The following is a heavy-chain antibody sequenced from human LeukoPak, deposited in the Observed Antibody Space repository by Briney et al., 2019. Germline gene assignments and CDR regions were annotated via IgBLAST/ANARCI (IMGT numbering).Heavy chain of an antibody. Sequence: GSLRLSCAASGFTVSSNYMSWVRQAPGKGLEWVSVIYSGGSTYYADSVKGRFTISRDNSKNTLYLQMNSLRAEDTAVYYCARDQGYSSSPGYFDYWGQGTLVTVSS. D-gene: IGHD6-13*01. CDR3: ARDQGYSSSPGYFDY. V-gene: IGHV3-66*01. J-gene: IGHJ4*02. CDR1: GFTVSSNY. CDR2: IYSGGST.